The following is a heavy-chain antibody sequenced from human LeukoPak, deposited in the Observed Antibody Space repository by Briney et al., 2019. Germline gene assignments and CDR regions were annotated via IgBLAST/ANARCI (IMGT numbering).Heavy chain of an antibody. CDR1: GGSFSGYY. J-gene: IGHJ6*03. CDR3: ARPSRSVYMDV. D-gene: IGHD6-6*01. Sequence: SETLSLTWAVYGGSFSGYYWSWIRQPPGKGLEWIGEINHSGSTNYNPSLKSRVTISADTSKNQFSLKLSSVTAADTAVYYCARPSRSVYMDVWGKGTTVTVSS. V-gene: IGHV4-34*01. CDR2: INHSGST.